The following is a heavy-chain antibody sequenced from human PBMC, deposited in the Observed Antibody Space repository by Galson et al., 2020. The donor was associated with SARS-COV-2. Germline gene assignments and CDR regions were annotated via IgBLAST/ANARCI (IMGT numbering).Heavy chain of an antibody. CDR2: INTNTGNP. CDR3: AREFGYCSGGRCFWGSEAEGSYYYFYGIDG. Sequence: ASVKVSCKASGYTFTSYAMNWVRQAPGQGLEWMGWINTNTGNPTYAQGFTGRFVFSLDTSVSTAYLQISSLKAEDTAVYYCAREFGYCSGGRCFWGSEAEGSYYYFYGIDGWGQGTTVTVSS. CDR1: GYTFTSYA. V-gene: IGHV7-4-1*02. D-gene: IGHD2-15*01. J-gene: IGHJ6*02.